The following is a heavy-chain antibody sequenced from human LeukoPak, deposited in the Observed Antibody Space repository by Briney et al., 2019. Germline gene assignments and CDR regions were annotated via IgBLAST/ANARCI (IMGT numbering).Heavy chain of an antibody. J-gene: IGHJ4*02. D-gene: IGHD6-25*01. CDR2: IYSVGTT. Sequence: GGSLSLSCAASGFTVSNTFWSWVRQPPGKGLEWVSVIYSVGTTYHSPSVKGRFTISRDTSKNPLSLQMNSLRAEDTAVYYWARGSGWLDHWGQGTLVTVSS. V-gene: IGHV3-53*01. CDR1: GFTVSNTF. CDR3: ARGSGWLDH.